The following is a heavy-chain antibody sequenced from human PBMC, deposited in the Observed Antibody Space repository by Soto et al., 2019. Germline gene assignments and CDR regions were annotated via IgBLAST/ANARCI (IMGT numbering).Heavy chain of an antibody. CDR1: GGSISSYY. Sequence: QVQLQESGPGLVKPSETLSLTCTVSGGSISSYYWSWIRQPPGKGLEWIGDIYYSGSTNYNPSLKSRVSISVDTSKNQFSLKLSSVTAAGTDVYYCARASWGCSGGSCHPRFDYWGQGTLVTVSS. J-gene: IGHJ4*02. V-gene: IGHV4-59*01. D-gene: IGHD2-15*01. CDR3: ARASWGCSGGSCHPRFDY. CDR2: IYYSGST.